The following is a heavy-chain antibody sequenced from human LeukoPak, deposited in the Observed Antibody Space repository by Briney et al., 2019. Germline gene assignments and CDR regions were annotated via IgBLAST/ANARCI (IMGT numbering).Heavy chain of an antibody. V-gene: IGHV3-30*18. Sequence: QPGGSLRLSCAASGFTFSSYGMHWVRQAPGKGLEWVAVISYDGSNKYYADSVKGRFTISRDNSKNTLYLQMNSLRAEDTAVYYCAKSGSGSYSSYYFDYWGQGTLVTVSS. CDR1: GFTFSSYG. J-gene: IGHJ4*02. CDR3: AKSGSGSYSSYYFDY. CDR2: ISYDGSNK. D-gene: IGHD3-10*01.